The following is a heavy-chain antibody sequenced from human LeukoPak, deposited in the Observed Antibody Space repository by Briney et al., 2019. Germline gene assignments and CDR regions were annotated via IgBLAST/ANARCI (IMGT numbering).Heavy chain of an antibody. CDR2: IFGSGGSA. D-gene: IGHD2-15*01. V-gene: IGHV3-23*01. CDR1: GFTFSSYA. CDR3: GKTTTGYSSGRNPAWPIDY. J-gene: IGHJ4*02. Sequence: GGSLRLSCTASGFTFSSYAMYWVRQSPGKGLEWVSGIFGSGGSAHYADSVKGRFTISRDNSQNTVYLQMNSLRAEDTAVYYCGKTTTGYSSGRNPAWPIDYWGQGTLVSVSS.